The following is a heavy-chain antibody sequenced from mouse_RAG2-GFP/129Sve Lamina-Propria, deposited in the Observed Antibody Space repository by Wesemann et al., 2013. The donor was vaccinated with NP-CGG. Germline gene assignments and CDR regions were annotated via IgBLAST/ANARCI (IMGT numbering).Heavy chain of an antibody. CDR1: GFNIKDDY. J-gene: IGHJ4*01. Sequence: EVQLQQSGAELVRPGASVKLSCTASGFNIKDDYMHWVKQRPEQGLEWIGWIDPENGDTEYASKFQGKATITADTSSNTAYLQLSSLTSEDTAVYYCTTGGQLRLRYYAMDYWGQGTSVTVSS. V-gene: IGHV14-4*01. CDR2: IDPENGDT. D-gene: IGHD3-2*02. CDR3: TTGGQLRLRYYAMDY.